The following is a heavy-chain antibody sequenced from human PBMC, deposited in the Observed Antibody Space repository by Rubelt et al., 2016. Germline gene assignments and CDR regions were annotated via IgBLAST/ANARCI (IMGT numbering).Heavy chain of an antibody. D-gene: IGHD4-17*01. CDR3: AREAVTTGY. Sequence: EVQLVESGGGLVQPGGSLRLSCAASGFSFSSYAMSWVRQAPGKGPEWVSGVSGGGATYYADSVKGRFTISRDSSKTTLYLQMNSLRAEETAIYYCAREAVTTGYWGQGTLVTVSS. CDR2: VSGGGAT. V-gene: IGHV3-23*04. CDR1: GFSFSSYA. J-gene: IGHJ4*02.